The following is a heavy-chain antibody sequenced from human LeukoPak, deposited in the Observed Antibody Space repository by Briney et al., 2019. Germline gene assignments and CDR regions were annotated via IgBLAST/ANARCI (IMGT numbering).Heavy chain of an antibody. CDR2: ISSSSSTI. CDR3: ARETVTNHDAFDI. D-gene: IGHD4-11*01. CDR1: GFTFSSYS. J-gene: IGHJ3*02. Sequence: GGSLRLSCAASGFTFSSYSMNWVRQAPGKGLEWVSHISSSSSTIYYADSVKGRFTISRDNSKNTLDLQMNSLRAEDTAVYYCARETVTNHDAFDIWGQGAMVTVSS. V-gene: IGHV3-48*01.